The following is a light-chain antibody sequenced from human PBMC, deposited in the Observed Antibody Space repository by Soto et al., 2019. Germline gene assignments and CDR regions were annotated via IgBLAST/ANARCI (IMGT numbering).Light chain of an antibody. CDR1: QPVSTN. V-gene: IGKV3-15*01. CDR3: QQYSDWRYT. Sequence: EIVMTQSPATLSVSPGEGATLSCRASQPVSTNLAWYQQRPGQAPRVLIYGASTRASGIPARFSGSGSGTEFTLTITSLQPEDFAVYFCQQYSDWRYTFGQGTKLEIK. J-gene: IGKJ2*01. CDR2: GAS.